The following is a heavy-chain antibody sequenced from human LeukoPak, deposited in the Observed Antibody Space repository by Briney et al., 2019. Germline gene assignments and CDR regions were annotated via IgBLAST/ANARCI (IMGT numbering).Heavy chain of an antibody. V-gene: IGHV3-23*01. Sequence: PGGSLRLSCAASGFTFNNYALSWVRQAPGKGLEWVSLISGSGYQTDYADSVKGRFTISRDNSKNTLYLQMNSLKAEDTAVYYCARSRGSYYWDYFDYWGQGTLVTVSS. CDR1: GFTFNNYA. CDR2: ISGSGYQT. J-gene: IGHJ4*02. CDR3: ARSRGSYYWDYFDY. D-gene: IGHD1-26*01.